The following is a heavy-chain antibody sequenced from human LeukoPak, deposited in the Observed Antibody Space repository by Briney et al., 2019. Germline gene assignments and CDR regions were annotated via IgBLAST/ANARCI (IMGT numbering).Heavy chain of an antibody. J-gene: IGHJ4*02. Sequence: ASVKVSCKASGYTFSIYGVSWVRQAPGQGLEWVAWISAYNGNTNYAQKFQGRVTMTTDTSTTTAYMELRSLRSDDTAVYYCARGGYSYGYRGYFDYWGQGTLVTVSS. CDR3: ARGGYSYGYRGYFDY. CDR1: GYTFSIYG. D-gene: IGHD5-18*01. V-gene: IGHV1-18*01. CDR2: ISAYNGNT.